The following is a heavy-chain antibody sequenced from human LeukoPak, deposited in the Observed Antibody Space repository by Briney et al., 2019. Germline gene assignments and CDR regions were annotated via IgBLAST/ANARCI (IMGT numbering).Heavy chain of an antibody. Sequence: SETLSLTCAVYGGSFSGYYWSWIRKPPAKGQEWIGEINHSGSTNYNPSLKSRVTISVDTSKNQFSLKLSSVTAADTAVYYCARLHFGYCSSTSCGYWGQGTLVTVSS. J-gene: IGHJ4*02. CDR2: INHSGST. CDR3: ARLHFGYCSSTSCGY. CDR1: GGSFSGYY. V-gene: IGHV4-34*01. D-gene: IGHD2-2*03.